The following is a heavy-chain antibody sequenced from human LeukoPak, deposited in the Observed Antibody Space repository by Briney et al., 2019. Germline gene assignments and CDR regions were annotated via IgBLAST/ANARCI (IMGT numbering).Heavy chain of an antibody. J-gene: IGHJ4*02. D-gene: IGHD6-19*01. CDR1: GFTFGDYA. Sequence: GRSLRLSCTASGFTFGDYAMSWVRQAPGKGLEWVSVIYSGGGTDYADSVKGRFTISRDDSKNTLYLQMNSLRAEDAAVYYCARDILSSGWYEFDHWGQGTLVTVSS. CDR2: IYSGGGT. V-gene: IGHV3-66*01. CDR3: ARDILSSGWYEFDH.